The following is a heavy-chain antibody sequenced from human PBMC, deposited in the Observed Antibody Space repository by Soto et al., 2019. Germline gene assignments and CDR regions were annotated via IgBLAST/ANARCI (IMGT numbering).Heavy chain of an antibody. Sequence: ASVKVSCKASGYTFTSLDINWMRQAPGQGLEWMGWMSPKTGNTGYAQKFQDRVTMTWNIATSTAYMDFSSLTSEDTAVYYCARGVAAGVDFWGQGTLVTVSS. CDR2: MSPKTGNT. V-gene: IGHV1-8*01. J-gene: IGHJ4*02. CDR3: ARGVAAGVDF. D-gene: IGHD2-15*01. CDR1: GYTFTSLD.